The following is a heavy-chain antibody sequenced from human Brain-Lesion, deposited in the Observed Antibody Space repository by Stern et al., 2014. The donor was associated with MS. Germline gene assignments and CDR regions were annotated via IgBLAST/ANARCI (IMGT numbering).Heavy chain of an antibody. J-gene: IGHJ6*02. V-gene: IGHV1-2*02. CDR2: INPDTGGK. Sequence: VQMVESGAEVKKPGASVKVSCKTSGYIFTGSYIHWVRQAPGQGLEWMAWINPDTGGKKYAQKFQGRVTMSRDTSISTAYVELSSLTSDDTAVYYCARDQRGITIFGVVTDYYYLGMDVWGQGTTVTVSS. CDR1: GYIFTGSY. D-gene: IGHD3-3*01. CDR3: ARDQRGITIFGVVTDYYYLGMDV.